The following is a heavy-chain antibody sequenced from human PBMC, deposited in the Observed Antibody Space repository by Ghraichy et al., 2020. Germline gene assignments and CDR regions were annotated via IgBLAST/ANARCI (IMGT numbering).Heavy chain of an antibody. J-gene: IGHJ3*01. V-gene: IGHV3-7*01. D-gene: IGHD3-22*01. Sequence: GGYLRLSCAASGFTFSSYWMTWVRQAPGKGLEWVANIHPDGSEKHYVDSVKGRFTISSDNTKNSLYLQMNSLRAEDTAVYFCARDSDYSDSSGYYDAFDVWGQGTMVTVSS. CDR1: GFTFSSYW. CDR2: IHPDGSEK. CDR3: ARDSDYSDSSGYYDAFDV.